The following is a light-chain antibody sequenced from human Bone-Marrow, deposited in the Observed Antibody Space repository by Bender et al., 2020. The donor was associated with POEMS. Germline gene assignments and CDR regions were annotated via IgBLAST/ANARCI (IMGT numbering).Light chain of an antibody. Sequence: QSALTQPASVSGSPGQSITISCTGTTSDVGAYMYVSWFQHHPGKAPKLLIYDVTHRPSVLSNRFSGSKSGNTASLTISGLLAEDEADYYCSSYTTSGGWVFGGGTKLTVL. CDR2: DVT. CDR3: SSYTTSGGWV. CDR1: TSDVGAYMY. J-gene: IGLJ3*02. V-gene: IGLV2-14*03.